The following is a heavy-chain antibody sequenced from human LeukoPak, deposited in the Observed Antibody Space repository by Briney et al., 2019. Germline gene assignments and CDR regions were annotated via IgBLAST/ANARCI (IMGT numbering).Heavy chain of an antibody. D-gene: IGHD4-17*01. V-gene: IGHV4-4*07. CDR1: GGSISSYY. CDR2: IYTSGST. Sequence: PPETLSLTCTVSGGSISSYYWSWIRQPAGKGLEWIGRIYTSGSTNYNPSLKSRVTMSVDTSKNQFSLKLSSVTAADTAVYYCARETTVTTTPKYWYFDLWGRGTLVTVSS. CDR3: ARETTVTTTPKYWYFDL. J-gene: IGHJ2*01.